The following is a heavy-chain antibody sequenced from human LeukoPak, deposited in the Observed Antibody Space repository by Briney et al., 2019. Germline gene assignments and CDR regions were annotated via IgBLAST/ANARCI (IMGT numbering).Heavy chain of an antibody. Sequence: GGSLRLSCAASGFTFSSYGMHWVRQAPGKGLEWVAVIWYDGSNKYYADSVKGRFTISRDNSKYTLYLQMNSLRAEDTAVYYCAKDRGYDFWSGYLDYWGQGTLVTVSS. CDR3: AKDRGYDFWSGYLDY. CDR2: IWYDGSNK. D-gene: IGHD3-3*01. CDR1: GFTFSSYG. J-gene: IGHJ4*02. V-gene: IGHV3-33*06.